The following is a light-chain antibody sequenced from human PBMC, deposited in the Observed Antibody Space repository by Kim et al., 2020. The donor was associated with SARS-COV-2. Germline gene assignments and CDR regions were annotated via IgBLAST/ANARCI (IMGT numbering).Light chain of an antibody. CDR3: ATWDSSLSTVV. J-gene: IGLJ2*01. Sequence: GQMAAIAWSGSRLTIGNIYVSWYQQLPGTAPSLFIYDITERPSGIPDRFSGSKSGTSATLGITGLHTGGEAVYYCATWDSSLSTVVFGGGTKVTVL. V-gene: IGLV1-51*01. CDR1: RLTIGNIY. CDR2: DIT.